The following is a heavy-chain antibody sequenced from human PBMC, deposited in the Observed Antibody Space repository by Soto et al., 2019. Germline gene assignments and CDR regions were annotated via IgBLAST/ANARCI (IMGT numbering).Heavy chain of an antibody. Sequence: QVQVVESGGGVVQPGRSLRLSCAASGVTFSRHAMHWVRQAPGKGLEWVAVISYDGSNKYYADSVKGRFTISRDNSKDTLYLQMNSLRGDDTAVYYCARDRAAARPPDWFDPWGQGTLVTGSS. CDR1: GVTFSRHA. D-gene: IGHD6-6*01. J-gene: IGHJ5*02. CDR3: ARDRAAARPPDWFDP. V-gene: IGHV3-30-3*01. CDR2: ISYDGSNK.